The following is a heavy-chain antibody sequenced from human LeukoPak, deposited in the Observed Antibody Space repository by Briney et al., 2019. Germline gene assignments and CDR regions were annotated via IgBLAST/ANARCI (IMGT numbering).Heavy chain of an antibody. CDR1: GFTFSSYA. Sequence: GGSLRLSCADSGFTFSSYAMSWVRQAPGKGLDWVSAISGSGGSTYYADSVKGRFTISRDNSKNTLYLQVNSLRAEDTAVYYCARPNLYSTSLDAFDIWGQGTMVTVSS. CDR2: ISGSGGST. CDR3: ARPNLYSTSLDAFDI. D-gene: IGHD2-8*01. J-gene: IGHJ3*02. V-gene: IGHV3-23*01.